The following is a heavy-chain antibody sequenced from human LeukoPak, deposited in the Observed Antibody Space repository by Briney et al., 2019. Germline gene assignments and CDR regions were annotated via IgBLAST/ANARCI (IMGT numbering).Heavy chain of an antibody. Sequence: GGSLRLSCVVSGITVSNYDMSWVHQAPGKGLEWGSRIRESGGGTNYADSVKGRFTISRDNSKNTVYLQMNSLRAEDTAVYFCAKRGIVIRGVLIMGFHKAAYYFDNWGQGILVTVAS. V-gene: IGHV3-23*01. CDR2: IRESGGGT. D-gene: IGHD3-10*01. CDR1: GITVSNYD. J-gene: IGHJ4*02. CDR3: AKRGIVIRGVLIMGFHKAAYYFDN.